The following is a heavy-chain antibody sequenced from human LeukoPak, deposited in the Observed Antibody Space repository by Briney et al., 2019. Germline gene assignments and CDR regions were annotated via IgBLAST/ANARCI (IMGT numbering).Heavy chain of an antibody. CDR3: ARLSERSDY. Sequence: TSETLSLTCTVSGGSISSYYWSWIRQPPGKGLEWIGYIYYSGSTNYNPSLKSRVTISIDTSKDQFSLKLSSVTAADTAVYYCARLSERSDYWGQGTLVTVSS. CDR1: GGSISSYY. J-gene: IGHJ4*02. V-gene: IGHV4-59*08. CDR2: IYYSGST. D-gene: IGHD1-26*01.